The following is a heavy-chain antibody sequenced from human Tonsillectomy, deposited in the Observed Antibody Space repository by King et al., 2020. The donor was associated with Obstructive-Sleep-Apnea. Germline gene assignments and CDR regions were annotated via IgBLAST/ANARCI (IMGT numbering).Heavy chain of an antibody. CDR3: ARQGDCSSTSCYLGGGNWFDP. CDR1: GYSFTSYW. Sequence: VQLVQSGAEVKKPGESLKISCTGSGYSFTSYWIGWVRPMPGKGLEWMEIIYPGDSDTRYSPSFQGQVTISADKSISTAYLQWSSLKASDTAMYYCARQGDCSSTSCYLGGGNWFDPWGQGTLVTVSS. V-gene: IGHV5-51*01. J-gene: IGHJ5*02. CDR2: IYPGDSDT. D-gene: IGHD2-2*01.